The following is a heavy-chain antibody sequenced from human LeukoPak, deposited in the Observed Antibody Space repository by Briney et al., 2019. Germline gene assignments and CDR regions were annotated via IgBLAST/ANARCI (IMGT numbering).Heavy chain of an antibody. CDR3: AKGDCSSTSCSLRPIDY. D-gene: IGHD2-2*01. V-gene: IGHV3-33*06. CDR2: IWYDGSNK. Sequence: GGSLRLSCAASGFTFSSYGMHWDRQAPGKGLEWVAVIWYDGSNKYYADSVKGRFTISRDNSKNTLYLQMNSLRAEDTAVYYCAKGDCSSTSCSLRPIDYWGQGTLVTVSS. J-gene: IGHJ4*02. CDR1: GFTFSSYG.